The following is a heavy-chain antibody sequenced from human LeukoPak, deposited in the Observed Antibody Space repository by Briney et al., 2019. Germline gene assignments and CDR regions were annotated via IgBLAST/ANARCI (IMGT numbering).Heavy chain of an antibody. Sequence: SQTLSLTCAVSGGSISSGGYYWSWIRQPPGKGLEWIGYIYYSGSTNYNPSLKSRVTISVDTSKNQFSLKLSSVTAADTAVYYCARVGGKADPFDPWGQGTLVTVSS. CDR1: GGSISSGGYY. J-gene: IGHJ5*02. CDR3: ARVGGKADPFDP. CDR2: IYYSGST. V-gene: IGHV4-61*08.